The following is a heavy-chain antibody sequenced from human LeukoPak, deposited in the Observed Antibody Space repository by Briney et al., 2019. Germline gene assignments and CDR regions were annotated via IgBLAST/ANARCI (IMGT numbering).Heavy chain of an antibody. J-gene: IGHJ5*02. CDR3: AKHYGSSSTNWFDP. CDR2: ISYDGSNK. CDR1: GFTFSSYA. D-gene: IGHD6-6*01. V-gene: IGHV3-30*04. Sequence: PGGSLRLSCAASGFTFSSYAMHWVRQAPGKGLEWVAVISYDGSNKYYADSVKGRFTISRDNSKNTLYLQMNSLRAEDTAVYYRAKHYGSSSTNWFDPWGQGTLVTVSP.